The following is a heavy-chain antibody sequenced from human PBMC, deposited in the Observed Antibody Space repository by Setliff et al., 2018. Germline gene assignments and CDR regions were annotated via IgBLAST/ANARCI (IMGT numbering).Heavy chain of an antibody. CDR1: GDSMIGSY. CDR3: ARDRTAYSYGLDV. J-gene: IGHJ6*02. Sequence: PSETLSLTCKVSGDSMIGSYWSWIRQPPGKGLDWIGYVPSGGSPNYSPSFKSRVAMSVDTSKKQLSLKLSTVTAADTAVYYCARDRTAYSYGLDVWGQGTTVTVSS. V-gene: IGHV4-59*01. CDR2: VPSGGSP. D-gene: IGHD5-18*01.